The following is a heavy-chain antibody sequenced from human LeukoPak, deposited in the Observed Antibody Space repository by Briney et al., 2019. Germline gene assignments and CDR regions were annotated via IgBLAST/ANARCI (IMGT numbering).Heavy chain of an antibody. CDR1: GFTFSSYS. CDR2: ISSSSSYI. CDR3: ARGYCSGGSCYLNAFDI. V-gene: IGHV3-21*01. D-gene: IGHD2-15*01. Sequence: GGSLRLSCAASGFTFSSYSMNWVRQAPGKGLEWVSSISSSSSYIYYADSVKGRFTIPRDNAKNSLYLQMNSLRAEDTAVYYCARGYCSGGSCYLNAFDIWGQGTMVTVSS. J-gene: IGHJ3*02.